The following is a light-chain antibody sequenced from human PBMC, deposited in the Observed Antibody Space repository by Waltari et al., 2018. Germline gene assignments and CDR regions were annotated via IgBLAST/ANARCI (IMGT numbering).Light chain of an antibody. V-gene: IGLV2-11*01. Sequence: QSALTQPRSVSGSPGQSVTISCSGTSSDGGSYNFVPWYQQPPSNAPKLLIYDVVKRPSGVPDRFSGSKSGNTASLTISGLQTEDESDYYCCSYAGSYTFVFGGGTQLTVL. J-gene: IGLJ7*01. CDR2: DVV. CDR1: SSDGGSYNF. CDR3: CSYAGSYTFV.